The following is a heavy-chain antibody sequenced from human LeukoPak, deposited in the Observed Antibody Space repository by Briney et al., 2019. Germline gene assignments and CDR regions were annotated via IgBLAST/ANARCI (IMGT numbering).Heavy chain of an antibody. CDR1: GYTFTGYY. D-gene: IGHD2-2*01. V-gene: IGHV1-2*02. J-gene: IGHJ4*02. CDR2: INPNSGGT. Sequence: KVSCKASGYTFTGYYMHWVRQAPGQGLEWMGWINPNSGGTNYAQKFQGRVTMTRDTSISTAYMELSRLRSDDTAVYYCARGGLKEKYCSSTSCFGGYWGQGTLVTVSS. CDR3: ARGGLKEKYCSSTSCFGGY.